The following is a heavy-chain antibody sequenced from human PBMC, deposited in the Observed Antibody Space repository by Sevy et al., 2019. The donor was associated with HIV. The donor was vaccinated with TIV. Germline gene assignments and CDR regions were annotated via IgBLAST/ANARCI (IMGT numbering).Heavy chain of an antibody. CDR3: ASPGTKGFDP. V-gene: IGHV3-7*03. Sequence: GGSLRLSCAASGFTFSSYGMHWVRQAPGKGLEWVASIKQDGSDKYYVDSVKGRFTISRDNAKNSLYLQMNSLRVEDTAVYYCASPGTKGFDPWGQGTLVTVSS. CDR1: GFTFSSYG. CDR2: IKQDGSDK. D-gene: IGHD2-8*01. J-gene: IGHJ5*02.